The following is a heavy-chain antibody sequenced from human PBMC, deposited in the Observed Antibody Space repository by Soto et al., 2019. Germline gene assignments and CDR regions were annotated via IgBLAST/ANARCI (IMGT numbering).Heavy chain of an antibody. CDR3: ARAAVGYSSSWYDY. J-gene: IGHJ4*02. V-gene: IGHV3-30-3*01. CDR1: GFTFSSYA. Sequence: PGGSLRLSCAASGFTFSSYAMHWVRQAPGKGLEWVAVISYDGSNKYYADSVKGRFTISRDNSKNTLYLQMNSLRAEDTAVYYCARAAVGYSSSWYDYWGQGTLVTVSS. CDR2: ISYDGSNK. D-gene: IGHD6-13*01.